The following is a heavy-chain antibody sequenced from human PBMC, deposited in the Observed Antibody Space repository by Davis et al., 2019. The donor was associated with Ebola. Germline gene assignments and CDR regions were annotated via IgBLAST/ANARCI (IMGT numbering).Heavy chain of an antibody. CDR3: ARGKQLVSGWFDP. J-gene: IGHJ5*02. D-gene: IGHD6-6*01. CDR1: GYTFTSYD. V-gene: IGHV1-8*03. Sequence: ASVKVSCKASGYTFTSYDINWVRQATGQGLEWMGWMNPNSGNTGYAQKFQGRVTITRNTSISTAYMELCSLRSEDTAVYYCARGKQLVSGWFDPWGQGTLVTVSS. CDR2: MNPNSGNT.